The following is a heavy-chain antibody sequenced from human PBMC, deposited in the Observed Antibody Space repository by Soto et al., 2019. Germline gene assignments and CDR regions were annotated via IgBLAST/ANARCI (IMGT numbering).Heavy chain of an antibody. CDR1: GFTFSDYY. CDR2: ISSSGSTI. D-gene: IGHD2-15*01. Sequence: PGGSLRLSCAASGFTFSDYYMSWIRQAPGKGLEWVSYISSSGSTIYYADTVKGRFTISRDNAKNSLYLQMNSLSAEDTAVYFCARAEYCSGGSCYSGGYNDYWGQGTLVTVSS. CDR3: ARAEYCSGGSCYSGGYNDY. V-gene: IGHV3-11*01. J-gene: IGHJ4*02.